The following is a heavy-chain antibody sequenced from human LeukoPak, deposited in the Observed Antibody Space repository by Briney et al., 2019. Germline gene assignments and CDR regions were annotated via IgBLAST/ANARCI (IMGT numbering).Heavy chain of an antibody. V-gene: IGHV3-49*03. Sequence: GGSLRLSCTAAGFTFGYYTMSWFRQTPGKGLEWVGFIRSKAYGETTEYGASVKGRFTISRDDSKSISYLQKNSLKTEDTAVYYCSRENWDSSGYALDYWGQGTLVTVSS. CDR2: IRSKAYGETT. CDR3: SRENWDSSGYALDY. CDR1: GFTFGYYT. J-gene: IGHJ4*02. D-gene: IGHD3-22*01.